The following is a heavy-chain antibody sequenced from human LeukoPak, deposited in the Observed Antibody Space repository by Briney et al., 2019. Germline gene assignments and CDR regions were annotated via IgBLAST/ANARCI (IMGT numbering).Heavy chain of an antibody. J-gene: IGHJ1*01. CDR1: GDSVSSNSAA. CDR3: ARESSSWYGYFHH. CDR2: TYYRSKWYN. D-gene: IGHD6-13*01. V-gene: IGHV6-1*01. Sequence: SQTLSLTCVISGDSVSSNSAAWSWIRQSPSRGLEWLGRTYYRSKWYNDYALSVKSRININPDTSKNQFSLQLNYVTPEDTAVYYCARESSSWYGYFHHWGQGTLVTVSS.